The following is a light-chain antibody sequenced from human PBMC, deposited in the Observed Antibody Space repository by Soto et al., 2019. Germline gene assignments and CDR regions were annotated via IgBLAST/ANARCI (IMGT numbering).Light chain of an antibody. V-gene: IGKV1-5*03. CDR2: KAS. CDR1: QSISSW. Sequence: EIPTTQSPSTMSASVGARVNITYQASQSISSWLAWYQQKPGKAPKLLIYKASSLESGVPSRFSGSGSGTEFTLTISSLQPDDVATYYCQQYNSYSWTGGQGNTGAIK. J-gene: IGKJ1*01. CDR3: QQYNSYSWT.